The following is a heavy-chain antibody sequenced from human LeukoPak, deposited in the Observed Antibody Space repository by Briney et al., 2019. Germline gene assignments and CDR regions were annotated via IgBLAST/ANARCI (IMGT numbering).Heavy chain of an antibody. CDR2: IYHSGST. J-gene: IGHJ4*02. CDR1: GGSISSGGYY. CDR3: ARASVRIDY. Sequence: SETLSLTCTVSGGSISSGGYYWSWIRQPPGKGLEWIGYIYHSGSTYYNPSLKSRVTISVDRSENQFSLKLSSVTAADTAVYYCARASVRIDYWGQGTLVTVSS. D-gene: IGHD4-17*01. V-gene: IGHV4-30-2*01.